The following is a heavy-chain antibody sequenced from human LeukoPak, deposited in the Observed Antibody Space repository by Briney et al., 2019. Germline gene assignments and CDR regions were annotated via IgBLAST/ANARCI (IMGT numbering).Heavy chain of an antibody. D-gene: IGHD3-22*01. CDR3: AKDRNYYDSSGYFDY. V-gene: IGHV3-30*02. CDR1: GFTFSSYG. Sequence: PGGSLRLSCAASGFTFSSYGMHWVRQAPGKGLEWVAFIRYDGSNKYYVDSVKGRFTISRDNSKNTLYLQMNSLRAEDTAVYYCAKDRNYYDSSGYFDYWGQGTLVTVSS. J-gene: IGHJ4*02. CDR2: IRYDGSNK.